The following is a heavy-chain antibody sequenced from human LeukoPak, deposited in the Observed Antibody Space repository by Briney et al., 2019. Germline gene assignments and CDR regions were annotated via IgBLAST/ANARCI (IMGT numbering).Heavy chain of an antibody. CDR2: IYHTGTT. J-gene: IGHJ4*02. V-gene: IGHV4-38-2*01. Sequence: SETLSLTCVVSGYFISVGYYWGWIRQPPGQGPEWIGSIYHTGTTYYNPSLKSRVTISVDTSKNQFSLRLNSVTAAETAVYYCARAVGAYFDYWGQGTLVTVSS. CDR1: GYFISVGYY. CDR3: ARAVGAYFDY.